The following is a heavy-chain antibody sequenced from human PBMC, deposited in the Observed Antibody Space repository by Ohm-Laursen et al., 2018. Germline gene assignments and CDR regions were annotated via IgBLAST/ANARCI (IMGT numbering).Heavy chain of an antibody. V-gene: IGHV1-8*01. CDR2: MNPNSGNT. CDR3: ASMTSSGYTPFDY. J-gene: IGHJ4*02. CDR1: GYTFTSYD. D-gene: IGHD3-22*01. Sequence: ASVKVSCKASGYTFTSYDINWVRQATGQGLEWMGWMNPNSGNTGYAQKFQGRVTMTRNTSTSTVYMELSSLRSEDTAVYYCASMTSSGYTPFDYWGQGTLVTVSS.